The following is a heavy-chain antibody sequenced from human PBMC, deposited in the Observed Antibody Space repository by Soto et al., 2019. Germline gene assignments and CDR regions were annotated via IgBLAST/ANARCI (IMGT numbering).Heavy chain of an antibody. Sequence: QVQLVQSGAEVKKPGSSMKVSCKASGGTFSNYAISWVRQAPGQGLEWMGGIIPIFGTANYAQNFQGRVTITADESTSTGYMELSSLRSEDTAVYYCARGPYYDFWSGRPLGGMDVWGQGTTVTVSS. V-gene: IGHV1-69*01. CDR1: GGTFSNYA. CDR3: ARGPYYDFWSGRPLGGMDV. CDR2: IIPIFGTA. J-gene: IGHJ6*02. D-gene: IGHD3-3*01.